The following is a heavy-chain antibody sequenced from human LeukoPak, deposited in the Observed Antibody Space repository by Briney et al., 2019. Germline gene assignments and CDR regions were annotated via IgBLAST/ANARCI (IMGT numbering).Heavy chain of an antibody. CDR1: GFTFSSYW. D-gene: IGHD3-3*01. CDR3: AREGYDFWSGYHNPFDY. V-gene: IGHV3-7*01. Sequence: PGGSLRLSCGASGFTFSSYWMSWVRQAPGKGLEWVANIKQDGSEKYYVDSVKGRFTISRDNAKNSLYLQMNSLRAEDTAVYYCAREGYDFWSGYHNPFDYWGQGTLVTVSS. J-gene: IGHJ4*02. CDR2: IKQDGSEK.